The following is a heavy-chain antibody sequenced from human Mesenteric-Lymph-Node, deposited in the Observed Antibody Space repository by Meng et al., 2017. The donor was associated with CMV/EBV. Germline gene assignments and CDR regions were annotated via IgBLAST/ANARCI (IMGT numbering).Heavy chain of an antibody. CDR3: ARGPLSFAPAAIDY. V-gene: IGHV1-2*02. Sequence: ASVKVSCKASGYTFTGYYMHWVRQAPGQGLEWMGWINPNSGGTNYAQKFQGRVTMTRDTSISTAYMELSRLRSDDTAVYYCARGPLSFAPAAIDYWGQGTLVTVSS. J-gene: IGHJ4*02. CDR1: GYTFTGYY. CDR2: INPNSGGT. D-gene: IGHD2-2*01.